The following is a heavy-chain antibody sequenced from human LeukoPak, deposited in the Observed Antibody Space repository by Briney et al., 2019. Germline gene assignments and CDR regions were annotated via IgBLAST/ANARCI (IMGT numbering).Heavy chain of an antibody. Sequence: GSLRLSCAASGFTFSSYSMNWVRQAPGKGLEWVSSISSSSSYIYYADSVKGRFTISRDNAKNSLYLQMNSLRAEDTAVCYCARDSCSGGSCYGDYWGQGTLVTVSS. D-gene: IGHD2-15*01. V-gene: IGHV3-21*01. CDR1: GFTFSSYS. CDR3: ARDSCSGGSCYGDY. CDR2: ISSSSSYI. J-gene: IGHJ4*02.